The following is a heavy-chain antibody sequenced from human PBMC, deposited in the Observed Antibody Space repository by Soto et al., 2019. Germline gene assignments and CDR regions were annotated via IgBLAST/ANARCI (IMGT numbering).Heavy chain of an antibody. J-gene: IGHJ4*02. CDR3: AKDSGQLPTYLDY. Sequence: QVQLVESGGGLVQPGRSLRLSCAASGFTFRNYDMHWVRQAPGKGLQWLTVISFDGTNKYYADSVKGRFTVARDNSQDTVYLQVNRLRSEDTAVYYCAKDSGQLPTYLDYWGQGTLVTVSS. CDR2: ISFDGTNK. D-gene: IGHD2-2*01. CDR1: GFTFRNYD. V-gene: IGHV3-30*18.